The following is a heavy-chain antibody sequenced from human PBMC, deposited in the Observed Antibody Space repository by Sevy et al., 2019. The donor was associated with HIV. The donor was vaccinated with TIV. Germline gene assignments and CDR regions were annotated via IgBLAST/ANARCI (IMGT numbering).Heavy chain of an antibody. J-gene: IGHJ4*02. V-gene: IGHV3-23*01. Sequence: GGSLRLSCAASGFTFSKYSMSWVRQPPGKGLEWVSTLSFGCGEINYADSVKGRFTISRDNSKSSVYLQMNNLRPEDTDEYYCAREGCTKPHDYWGQGTLVTVSS. CDR3: AREGCTKPHDY. CDR2: LSFGCGEI. CDR1: GFTFSKYS. D-gene: IGHD2-8*01.